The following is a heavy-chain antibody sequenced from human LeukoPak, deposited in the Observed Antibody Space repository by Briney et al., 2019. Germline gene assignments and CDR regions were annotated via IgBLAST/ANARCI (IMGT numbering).Heavy chain of an antibody. CDR2: IYIDGSST. CDR1: GFTFSSYW. V-gene: IGHV3-74*01. CDR3: ARGLDGSFDY. Sequence: GGSLRLSCAASGFTFSSYWMHWVRQAPGKGLVWVSRIYIDGSSTSYADSVKGRFTISRDNAKNTLYLQMNSLRDEDTAVYYCARGLDGSFDYWGLGTLVTVSS. J-gene: IGHJ4*02. D-gene: IGHD1-14*01.